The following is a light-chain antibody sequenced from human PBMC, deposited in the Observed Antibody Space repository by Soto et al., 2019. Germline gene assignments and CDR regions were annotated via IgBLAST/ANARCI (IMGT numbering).Light chain of an antibody. CDR1: QGITND. CDR2: DAS. CDR3: LQHNTSPWT. Sequence: DIQMTQSPSSLSAYVGDRVTITCRASQGITNDLGWYQQKPGKAPMSLIYDASTLHSGVPSRFSGSGSGTEFTLTISSLQPEDFATYYCLQHNTSPWTFGQGTKVEIK. V-gene: IGKV1-17*01. J-gene: IGKJ1*01.